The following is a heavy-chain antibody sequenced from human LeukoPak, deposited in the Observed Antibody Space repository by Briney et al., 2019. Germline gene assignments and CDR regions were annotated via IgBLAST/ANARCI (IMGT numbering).Heavy chain of an antibody. J-gene: IGHJ4*02. CDR3: ATTVTTPLDY. CDR1: GGTFSSYA. CDR2: IIPILGIA. Sequence: GSSVKVSCKASGGTFSSYAVSWVRQAPGQGLEWMGRIIPILGIANYAQKFQGRVTITADKSTGTAYMELSSLRSEDTAVYYCATTVTTPLDYWGQGTLVTVSS. D-gene: IGHD4-17*01. V-gene: IGHV1-69*04.